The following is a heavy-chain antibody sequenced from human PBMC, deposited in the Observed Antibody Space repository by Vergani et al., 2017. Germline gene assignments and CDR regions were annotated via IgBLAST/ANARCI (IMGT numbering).Heavy chain of an antibody. CDR3: ARGGRWGPYITIFGVVTPRFQH. D-gene: IGHD3-3*01. CDR2: IYYSGST. Sequence: QLQLQESGPGLVKPSETLSLTCTVSGGSISSSSYYWGWIRQPPGKGLEWIGSIYYSGSTNYNPSLKSRVTISVDTSKNQFSLKLSSVTAADTAVYYCARGGRWGPYITIFGVVTPRFQHWGQGTLVTVSS. V-gene: IGHV4-39*07. CDR1: GGSISSSSYY. J-gene: IGHJ1*01.